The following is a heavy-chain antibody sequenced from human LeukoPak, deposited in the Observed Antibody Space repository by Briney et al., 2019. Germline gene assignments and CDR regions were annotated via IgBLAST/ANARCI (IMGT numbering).Heavy chain of an antibody. D-gene: IGHD1-26*01. CDR1: GGSITSYY. V-gene: IGHV4-4*07. CDR2: IFISEST. Sequence: SETLSLTCTVSGGSITSYYWSWVRQPAGKGLEWIGRIFISESTNYNPSLKSRVTMSVDTSKNQFSLKLSSVTAADTAVYFCARVRGSYAPFRYYFDYWGQGTLVTVSS. CDR3: ARVRGSYAPFRYYFDY. J-gene: IGHJ4*02.